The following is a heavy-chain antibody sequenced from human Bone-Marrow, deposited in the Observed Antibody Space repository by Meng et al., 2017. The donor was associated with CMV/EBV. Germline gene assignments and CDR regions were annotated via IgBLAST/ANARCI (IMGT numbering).Heavy chain of an antibody. CDR1: GFTFSSYS. CDR3: ARDLVGYNTIDY. CDR2: ISSSSSYI. D-gene: IGHD5-24*01. V-gene: IGHV3-21*01. Sequence: GESLKISCAASGFTFSSYSMNWVRQAPGKGLEWVSSISSSSSYIYYADSVKGRFTISRDNAKNSLYLQMNSLRAEDTAVYYRARDLVGYNTIDYWGQGTLVTVSS. J-gene: IGHJ4*02.